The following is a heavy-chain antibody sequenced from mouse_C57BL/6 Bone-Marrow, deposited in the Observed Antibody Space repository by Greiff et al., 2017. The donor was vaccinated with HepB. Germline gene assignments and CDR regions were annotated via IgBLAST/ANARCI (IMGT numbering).Heavy chain of an antibody. D-gene: IGHD1-1*01. CDR2: IRNKANNHAT. CDR1: GFTFSDSW. CDR3: TGLYYYGSSSWFAY. Sequence: EVQLQQSGGGLVQPGGSMKLSCAASGFTFSDSWMDWVRQSPEKGLEWVAEIRNKANNHATYYAESVKGRFTISRDDSKSSVYLQMNSLRAEDTGIYYCTGLYYYGSSSWFAYWGQGTLVTVSA. J-gene: IGHJ3*01. V-gene: IGHV6-6*01.